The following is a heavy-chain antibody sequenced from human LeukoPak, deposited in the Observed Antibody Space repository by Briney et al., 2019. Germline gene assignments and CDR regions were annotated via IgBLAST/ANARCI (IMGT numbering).Heavy chain of an antibody. D-gene: IGHD2-2*01. CDR2: IRSKAYGGTT. V-gene: IGHV3-49*04. CDR1: GFTFGDYA. J-gene: IGHJ6*03. CDR3: TRAGKPYCSSTSCRYYYYYYMDV. Sequence: GGSLRLSCTASGFTFGDYAMSWVRQAPGKGLEWVGFIRSKAYGGTTEYAASVKGRFTISRDDSKSIAYLQMNSLKTEDTAVYYCTRAGKPYCSSTSCRYYYYYYMDVWGKGTTVTVSS.